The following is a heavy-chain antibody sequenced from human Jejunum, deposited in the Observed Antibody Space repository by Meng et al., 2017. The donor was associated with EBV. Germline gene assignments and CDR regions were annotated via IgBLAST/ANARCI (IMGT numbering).Heavy chain of an antibody. CDR1: GGSISGYY. CDR2: IYYSGST. D-gene: IGHD6-6*01. V-gene: IGHV4-59*01. J-gene: IGHJ5*02. Sequence: QVQLPESGPGGVKPLDTLSLTCTVSGGSISGYYCNWIRQSPGKGLEWIGYIYYSGSTNYNPSLKSRVTISVDTSKNQFSLKLSSVTAADTAMYYCASHSGSSSWWFDPWGQGTLVTVSS. CDR3: ASHSGSSSWWFDP.